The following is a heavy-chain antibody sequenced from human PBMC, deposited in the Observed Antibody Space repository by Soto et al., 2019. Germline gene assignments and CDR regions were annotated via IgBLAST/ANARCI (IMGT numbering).Heavy chain of an antibody. J-gene: IGHJ5*02. CDR2: IWYDGSNK. Sequence: QVQLVESGGGVVQPGRSLRLSCAASGFTFSSYGMHWVRQAPGKGLEWVAVIWYDGSNKYYADSVKGRFAISRDNSKNTLYLQMNSLRAEDTAVYYCARGVVVSGSWGQGTLVTVSS. CDR1: GFTFSSYG. CDR3: ARGVVVSGS. D-gene: IGHD6-25*01. V-gene: IGHV3-33*01.